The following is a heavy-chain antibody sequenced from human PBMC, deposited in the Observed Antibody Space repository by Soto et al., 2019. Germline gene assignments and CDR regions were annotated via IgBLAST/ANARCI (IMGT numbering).Heavy chain of an antibody. CDR3: AKAIEMASIRPFDY. D-gene: IGHD5-12*01. J-gene: IGHJ4*02. CDR2: ISGGGSST. Sequence: EVQLLESGGGLVQPGGSLRLSCAASGFTFSGYAVRWVRQAPGKGLEWVSTISGGGSSTYYAESVKGRFTISRHNSKNTLFLQLNSLRAEDTAVYYCAKAIEMASIRPFDYWGQGALVTVSS. CDR1: GFTFSGYA. V-gene: IGHV3-23*01.